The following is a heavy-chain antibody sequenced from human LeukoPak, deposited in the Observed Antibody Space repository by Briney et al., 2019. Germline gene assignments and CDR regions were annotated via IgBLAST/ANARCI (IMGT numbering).Heavy chain of an antibody. CDR1: GFNITSNY. D-gene: IGHD5-18*01. V-gene: IGHV3-66*01. J-gene: IGHJ4*02. CDR3: ARDVLWEAMVREGEYYFDY. CDR2: IYSGGFT. Sequence: GGSLRLSCAASGFNITSNYMNWVRQAPGKGLEWVAIIYSGGFTYYRDSVKGRFTIYRDNSKNTVYLQMNSLRVGDTAVYYCARDVLWEAMVREGEYYFDYWGQGTLVTVSS.